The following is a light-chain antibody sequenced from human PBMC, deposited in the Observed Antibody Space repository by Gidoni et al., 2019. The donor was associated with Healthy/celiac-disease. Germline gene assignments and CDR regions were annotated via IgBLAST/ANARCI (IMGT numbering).Light chain of an antibody. V-gene: IGKV1-39*01. CDR2: AAS. Sequence: DIQMTQSPSSLSASVGDRVTITCRASQSISSYLNWYQQKPGKAPKPLIYAASSLQSGVPSRFSGSGSGTDFTLTISSLQPEDFATYYCQQSYSTPLTFXGXTKVXIK. CDR1: QSISSY. CDR3: QQSYSTPLT. J-gene: IGKJ4*01.